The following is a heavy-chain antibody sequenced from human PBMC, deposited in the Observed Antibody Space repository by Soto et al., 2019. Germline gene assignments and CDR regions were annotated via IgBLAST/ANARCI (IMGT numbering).Heavy chain of an antibody. CDR2: ISGYNGDT. CDR3: AKNGQPPYYYYGMDV. V-gene: IGHV1-18*01. D-gene: IGHD2-8*01. CDR1: GYAFTRYG. Sequence: QGQLVQSGAEVKKPGASVKVSCKASGYAFTRYGISWVRQAPGQGLEWMGWISGYNGDTKYAQKFQGRVTMTIDTSTTTTYMELRSLTSDDTAVYCCAKNGQPPYYYYGMDVWGQGTTVTVSS. J-gene: IGHJ6*02.